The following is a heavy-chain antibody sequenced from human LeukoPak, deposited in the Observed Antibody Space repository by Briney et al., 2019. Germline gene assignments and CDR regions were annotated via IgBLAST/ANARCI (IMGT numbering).Heavy chain of an antibody. J-gene: IGHJ6*03. D-gene: IGHD3-10*01. CDR3: ARLSAYYYGSYFYYYMDV. V-gene: IGHV3-7*01. CDR1: GFSFSSYW. Sequence: PGGSLRLSCEGSGFSFSSYWMTWVRQPPGKGPEWVANIRQDESERYSADSVKGRFTISRDNAKKSVYLYMSSLRAEDTALYYCARLSAYYYGSYFYYYMDVWGKGTTVTVSS. CDR2: IRQDESER.